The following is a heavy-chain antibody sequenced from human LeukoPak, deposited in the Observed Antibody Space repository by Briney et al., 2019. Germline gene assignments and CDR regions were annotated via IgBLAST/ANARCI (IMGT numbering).Heavy chain of an antibody. V-gene: IGHV4-59*01. CDR3: ARDRRYSSGWYKGQGWYFDL. D-gene: IGHD6-19*01. CDR2: IYYSGST. Sequence: SETLSLTCTVSGGSISSYYWSWIRQPPGKGLEWIGYIYYSGSTDYNPSLKSRVTISVDTSKNQFSLKLGPVTAADTAVYYCARDRRYSSGWYKGQGWYFDLWGRGTLVTVSS. J-gene: IGHJ2*01. CDR1: GGSISSYY.